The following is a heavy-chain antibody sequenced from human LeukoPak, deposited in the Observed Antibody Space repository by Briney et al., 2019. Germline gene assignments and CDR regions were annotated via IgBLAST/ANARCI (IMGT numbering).Heavy chain of an antibody. V-gene: IGHV1-2*02. CDR2: INPNSGGT. CDR3: ARADGYGDYLDY. CDR1: GYTFTGYY. D-gene: IGHD4-17*01. Sequence: EGSVKVSCKASGYTFTGYYMHCVRQAPGQGLEWMGWINPNSGGTNNAQKFQGRVTMTRDTSISTAYMELSRLRSDDTAVYYCARADGYGDYLDYWGQGTLVTVSS. J-gene: IGHJ4*02.